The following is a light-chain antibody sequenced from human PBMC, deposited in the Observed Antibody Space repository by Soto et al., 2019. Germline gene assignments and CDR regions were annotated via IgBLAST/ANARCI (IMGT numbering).Light chain of an antibody. Sequence: QSALTQPPSASGSPGQSVTISCTGTSSDVGGYNYVSWYQQHPGKAPKLLMFRVTERPSGVPDRFFGSKSGNTASLTVSGLQAEDEADYYCCAYAGINTVIFGGGTKVTVL. CDR2: RVT. V-gene: IGLV2-8*01. CDR1: SSDVGGYNY. J-gene: IGLJ2*01. CDR3: CAYAGINTVI.